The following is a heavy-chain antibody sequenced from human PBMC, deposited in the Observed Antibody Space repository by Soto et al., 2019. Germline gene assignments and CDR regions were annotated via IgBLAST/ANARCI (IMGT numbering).Heavy chain of an antibody. V-gene: IGHV3-30*03. J-gene: IGHJ6*02. D-gene: IGHD4-17*01. CDR2: ISYDSTNT. CDR1: GFPVYSYG. Sequence: SRRLAFAASGFPVYSYGMHWVRQGPGNGLEGVAFISYDSTNTYYADSVKGRFTISRDNSNSALYVQMNSLTGEDTAVYYCARTRGAWPDFHYYSLDVWGQGTTVTVSS. CDR3: ARTRGAWPDFHYYSLDV.